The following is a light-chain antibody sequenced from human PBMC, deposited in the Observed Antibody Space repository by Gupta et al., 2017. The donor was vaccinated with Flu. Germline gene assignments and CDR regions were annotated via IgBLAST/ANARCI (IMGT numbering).Light chain of an antibody. Sequence: GTLSLSPGERATLSCRASQSVSSSYLAWYQQKPGQAPRLLIYGASSRATGIPDRFSGSGSGTDFTLTISRLEPEDFAVYYCQQDGSSPWTFGQGTKVEIK. J-gene: IGKJ1*01. V-gene: IGKV3-20*01. CDR1: QSVSSSY. CDR3: QQDGSSPWT. CDR2: GAS.